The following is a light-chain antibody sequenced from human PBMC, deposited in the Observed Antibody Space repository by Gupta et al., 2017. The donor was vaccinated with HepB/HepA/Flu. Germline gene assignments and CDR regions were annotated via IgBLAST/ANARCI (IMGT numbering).Light chain of an antibody. J-gene: IGLJ2*01. CDR3: AAWDDSRSGRV. V-gene: IGLV1-47*01. CDR2: RNN. Sequence: QSVLPQPPSASGTPGQRVTISCSGSSSNIGSNYVYWYQQRPGTAPKLLIYRNNQRPSGVPDRFSGSKSGTSASLAISGLRAEDEADYYCAAWDDSRSGRVFGGGTKLTVL. CDR1: SSNIGSNY.